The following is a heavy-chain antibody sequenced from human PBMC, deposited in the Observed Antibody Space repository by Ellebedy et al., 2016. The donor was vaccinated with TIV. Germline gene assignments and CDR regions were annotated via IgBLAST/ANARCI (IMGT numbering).Heavy chain of an antibody. CDR2: MRSKAKNYAT. CDR1: GFIFSAST. CDR3: IRKSEIGGSGLGDY. D-gene: IGHD3-10*01. J-gene: IGHJ4*02. Sequence: GESLKVSCAASGFIFSASTMHWVRQASGKGLEWVGQMRSKAKNYATAYQASVKGRFTISRDDSQSTAYLQMNSLKTEDTAVYYCIRKSEIGGSGLGDYWGQGTLVTVSS. V-gene: IGHV3-73*01.